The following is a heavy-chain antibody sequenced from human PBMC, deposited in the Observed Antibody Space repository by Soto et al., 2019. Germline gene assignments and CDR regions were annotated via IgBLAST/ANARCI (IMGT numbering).Heavy chain of an antibody. Sequence: ASVKVSCKASGYTFTNYAMHWVRQAPGQRLEWMGWINAGNGNTKYSQKFQGRVTITRDTSTSTAYMELRSLRSDDTAVYYCARGGLGTVTDYWGQGTLVTVSS. CDR3: ARGGLGTVTDY. V-gene: IGHV1-3*01. J-gene: IGHJ4*02. CDR2: INAGNGNT. D-gene: IGHD4-17*01. CDR1: GYTFTNYA.